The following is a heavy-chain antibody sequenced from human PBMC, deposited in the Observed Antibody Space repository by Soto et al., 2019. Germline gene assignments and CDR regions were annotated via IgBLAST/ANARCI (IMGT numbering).Heavy chain of an antibody. V-gene: IGHV4-4*02. Sequence: PSETLSLTCAVSGGSISSSNWWSWVRQPPGKGLEWIGEIYHSGSTNYNPSLKSRVTISVDKSKNQLSLKLSSVTAADTAVYYCARDRDILTGYDAFDIWGQGTMVTVSS. D-gene: IGHD3-9*01. CDR2: IYHSGST. CDR1: GGSISSSNW. J-gene: IGHJ3*02. CDR3: ARDRDILTGYDAFDI.